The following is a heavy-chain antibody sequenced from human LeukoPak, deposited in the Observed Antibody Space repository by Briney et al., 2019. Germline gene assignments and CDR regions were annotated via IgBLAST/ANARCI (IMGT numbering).Heavy chain of an antibody. CDR2: IIPMLGTA. CDR3: ARQYYYDSSGYYVGGAFDI. Sequence: ASVKVSCKASRGTFRTYAITWVRQAPAHRLEWMGRIIPMLGTASYPQKFLAQVTSTTDNSRIPASVELGSLRSEDTAMYYCARQYYYDSSGYYVGGAFDIWGQGTMVTVSS. V-gene: IGHV1-69*04. J-gene: IGHJ3*02. D-gene: IGHD3-22*01. CDR1: RGTFRTYA.